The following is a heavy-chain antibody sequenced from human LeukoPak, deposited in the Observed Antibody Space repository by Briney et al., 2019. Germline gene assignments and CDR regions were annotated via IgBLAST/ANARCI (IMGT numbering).Heavy chain of an antibody. J-gene: IGHJ4*02. CDR3: ARVVLGYCSSTSCYKFDY. D-gene: IGHD2-2*02. V-gene: IGHV3-21*01. CDR1: GFTFSSYS. CDR2: ISSSSSYI. Sequence: GGSLRLSCAASGFTFSSYSMNWVHQAPGKGLEWVSSISSSSSYIYYADSVKGRFTISRDSAKNSLYLQMNSLRAEDTAVYYCARVVLGYCSSTSCYKFDYWGQGTLVTVSS.